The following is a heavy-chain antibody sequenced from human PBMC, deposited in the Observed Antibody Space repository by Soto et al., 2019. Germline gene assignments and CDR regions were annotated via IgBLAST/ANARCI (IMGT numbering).Heavy chain of an antibody. Sequence: SETLSLTCTVSGGSISSSSYYWGWIRQPPGKGLECIGNIYYDGNTYYNPSLKSRVTISLDTSKNQSSLRLNSVTAADTAVYYCARSSITPRLFMYPFDYWGQGTLVTVSS. CDR2: IYYDGNT. CDR3: ARSSITPRLFMYPFDY. V-gene: IGHV4-39*01. J-gene: IGHJ4*02. CDR1: GGSISSSSYY. D-gene: IGHD6-6*01.